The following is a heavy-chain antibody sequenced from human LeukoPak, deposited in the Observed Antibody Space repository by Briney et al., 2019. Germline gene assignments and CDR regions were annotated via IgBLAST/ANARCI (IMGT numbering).Heavy chain of an antibody. CDR2: TYYRSKRYN. CDR1: GDSVSSNSAA. J-gene: IGHJ3*02. D-gene: IGHD6-13*01. CDR3: ARGPLGTGAFDI. V-gene: IGHV6-1*01. Sequence: SQTLSLTCAISGDSVSSNSAAWNWIRQSPSRGLEWLGRTYYRSKRYNEYAVSVKSRITINPDTSKSQFSLHLNSVTPEDTAVYYCARGPLGTGAFDIWGQGTMVTVSS.